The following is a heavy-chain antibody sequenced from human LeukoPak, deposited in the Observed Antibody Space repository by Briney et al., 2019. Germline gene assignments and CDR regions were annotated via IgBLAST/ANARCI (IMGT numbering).Heavy chain of an antibody. J-gene: IGHJ4*02. D-gene: IGHD3-22*01. CDR1: GFTFSSYA. CDR3: AREASDYDSSGSDTLFDY. V-gene: IGHV3-30*04. Sequence: GRSLRLSCAASGFTFSSYAMHWVRQAPGKGLEWVAVISYDGSNKYYADSVKGRFTISRDNSKNTLYLQMNSLRAEDTAVYYCAREASDYDSSGSDTLFDYWGQGTLVTVSS. CDR2: ISYDGSNK.